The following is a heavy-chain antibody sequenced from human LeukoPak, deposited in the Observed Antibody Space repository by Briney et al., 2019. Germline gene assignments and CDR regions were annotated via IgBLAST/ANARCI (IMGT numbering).Heavy chain of an antibody. V-gene: IGHV1-2*02. CDR1: GYTFTGYY. CDR2: INPNSGGT. D-gene: IGHD3-9*01. Sequence: ASVKVSFKASGYTFTGYYMHWVRQAPGQGLEWMGWINPNSGGTKYAQSFQGRVTMTRDTSISTAYMELSRLRSDDTAVYYCARFPNYDILTGYDAFDIWGQGTVVTVSS. J-gene: IGHJ3*02. CDR3: ARFPNYDILTGYDAFDI.